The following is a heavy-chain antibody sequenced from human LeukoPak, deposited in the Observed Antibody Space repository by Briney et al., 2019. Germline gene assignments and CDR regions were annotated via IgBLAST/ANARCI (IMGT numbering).Heavy chain of an antibody. CDR3: ATSMVRGVKYSDY. D-gene: IGHD3-10*01. Sequence: GGSLRLSCAASGFTVSSNYMSWVRQAPGKGLEWVSVIYSGGSTYYADSVKGRFTISRDNSKNTLYLQMNSLRAEDTAVYYCATSMVRGVKYSDYWGQGTLVTVSS. CDR1: GFTVSSNY. J-gene: IGHJ4*02. V-gene: IGHV3-53*01. CDR2: IYSGGST.